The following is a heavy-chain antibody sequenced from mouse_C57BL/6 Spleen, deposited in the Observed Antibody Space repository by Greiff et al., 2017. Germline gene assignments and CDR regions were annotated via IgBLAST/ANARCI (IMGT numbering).Heavy chain of an antibody. V-gene: IGHV1-15*01. J-gene: IGHJ4*01. D-gene: IGHD1-1*01. CDR2: IDPETGGT. CDR3: TRSLGSSHPDYAMDY. Sequence: QVQLKESGAELVRPGASVTLSCKASGYTFTDYEMHWVKQTPVHGLEWIGAIDPETGGTASNQKFKGKAILTADKSSSTAYMELRSLTSEDSAVYYCTRSLGSSHPDYAMDYWGQGTSVTVSS. CDR1: GYTFTDYE.